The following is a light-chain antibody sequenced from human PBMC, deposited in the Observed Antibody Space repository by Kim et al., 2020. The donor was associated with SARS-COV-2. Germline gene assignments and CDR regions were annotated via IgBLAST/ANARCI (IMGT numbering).Light chain of an antibody. V-gene: IGKV1-27*01. CDR1: QGISNY. Sequence: ASVGDRATITCRASQGISNYLAGYQQKPGKVPKLLIYAASALRSGVPSRFSGSGSGTDFTLTITSLQPEDVAVYYCQQCKGAPWTFGHGTKVDIK. J-gene: IGKJ1*01. CDR3: QQCKGAPWT. CDR2: AAS.